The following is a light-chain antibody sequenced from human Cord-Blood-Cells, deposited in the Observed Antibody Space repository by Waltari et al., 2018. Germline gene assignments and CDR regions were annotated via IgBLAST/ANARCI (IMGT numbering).Light chain of an antibody. V-gene: IGLV6-57*01. CDR1: SGSIASNY. CDR2: EDN. Sequence: NFMLTQPHSVSESPGKTVTISCTRSSGSIASNYLQRYQQRPGSSPTPVIYEDNQRPSGVPDRFSGSIDSSSNPASLTISGLKTEDEADYYCQSYDSSNHVVFGGGTKLTVL. CDR3: QSYDSSNHVV. J-gene: IGLJ2*01.